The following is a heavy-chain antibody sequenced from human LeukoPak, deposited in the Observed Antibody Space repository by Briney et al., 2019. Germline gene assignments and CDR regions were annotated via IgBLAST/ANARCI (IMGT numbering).Heavy chain of an antibody. CDR1: GFTFSSYG. Sequence: GGSLRLSCAASGFTFSSYGMHWVRQAPGTGLVWVSRINTDGSSTNYADSVKGRFTVSRDNAKNTLYLQMNSLRAEDTAIYYCARVIGWDEPFDLWGQGTMVTVSS. CDR3: ARVIGWDEPFDL. D-gene: IGHD1-26*01. J-gene: IGHJ3*01. V-gene: IGHV3-74*01. CDR2: INTDGSST.